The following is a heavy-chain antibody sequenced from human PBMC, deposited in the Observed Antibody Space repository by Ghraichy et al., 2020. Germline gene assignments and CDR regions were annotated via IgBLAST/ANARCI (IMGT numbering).Heavy chain of an antibody. CDR3: ARRSANYFFDY. Sequence: GGSLRLSCAASGFTFSSYSMNWVRQAPGKGLEWVSYISTSSSTIYYADSVKGRFTISRDNAKNSLYLQMNSLRAEDTAVYYCARRSANYFFDYWGQGTLVTVSS. J-gene: IGHJ4*02. V-gene: IGHV3-48*04. CDR2: ISTSSSTI. CDR1: GFTFSSYS. D-gene: IGHD2-15*01.